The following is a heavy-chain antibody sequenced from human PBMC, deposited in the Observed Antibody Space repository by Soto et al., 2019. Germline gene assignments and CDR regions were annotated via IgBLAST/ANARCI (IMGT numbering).Heavy chain of an antibody. CDR3: ARDLLSYYYDSSGSQISGSDAFDI. V-gene: IGHV1-3*01. D-gene: IGHD3-22*01. Sequence: ASVKVSCKASGYTLTSYAMHWVRQAPGQRLEWMGWINAGNGNTKYSQKFQGRVTITRDTSASTAYMELSSLRSEGTAVYYCARDLLSYYYDSSGSQISGSDAFDIWGQGTMVTVSS. CDR2: INAGNGNT. CDR1: GYTLTSYA. J-gene: IGHJ3*02.